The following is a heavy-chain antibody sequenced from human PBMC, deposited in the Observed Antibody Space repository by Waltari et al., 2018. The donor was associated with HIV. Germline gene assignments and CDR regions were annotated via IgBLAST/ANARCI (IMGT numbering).Heavy chain of an antibody. CDR3: ARGAMSEGGEDFDY. CDR2: TYYRSKWYN. D-gene: IGHD3-16*01. J-gene: IGHJ4*02. CDR1: GDSVSSNIAA. Sequence: QVQLQQSGPGLVKPSQTLQLPCAISGDSVSSNIAAWTWIWKSPSRGLEWLGRTYYRSKWYNDYAVSVKSRITINPDTSKNQFSLQLNSVTPEDTAVYYCARGAMSEGGEDFDYWGQGTLVTVSS. V-gene: IGHV6-1*01.